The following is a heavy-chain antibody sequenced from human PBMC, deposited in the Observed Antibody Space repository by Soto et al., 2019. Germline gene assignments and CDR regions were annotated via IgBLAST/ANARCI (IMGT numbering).Heavy chain of an antibody. CDR3: ARASIPYRLPGRY. D-gene: IGHD2-2*01. V-gene: IGHV4-61*01. Sequence: SETLSLTCTVSGGSVSSGSYYWSWIRQPPGKGLEWIGYIYYSGSTNYNPSLKSRVTISVDTSKNQFSLKLSSVTAADTAVYYCARASIPYRLPGRYWGQGTLVTVSS. J-gene: IGHJ4*02. CDR1: GGSVSSGSYY. CDR2: IYYSGST.